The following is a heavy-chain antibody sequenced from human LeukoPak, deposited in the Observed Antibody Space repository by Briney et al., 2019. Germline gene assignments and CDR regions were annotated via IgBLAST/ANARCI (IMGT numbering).Heavy chain of an antibody. D-gene: IGHD2-2*01. CDR1: GFNFISYS. CDR2: IRGSGVST. Sequence: GGSLRLSCAASGFNFISYSMSWVRQAPGKGLEWVSVIRGSGVSTYYADSVKGRFTISRDNSKNTLYLQMNNLRAEDTAIYYCAKRQGSSASCYDYWGQGTLVTVSS. V-gene: IGHV3-23*01. CDR3: AKRQGSSASCYDY. J-gene: IGHJ4*02.